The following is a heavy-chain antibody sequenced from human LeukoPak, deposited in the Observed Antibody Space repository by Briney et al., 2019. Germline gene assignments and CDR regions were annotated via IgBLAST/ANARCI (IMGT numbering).Heavy chain of an antibody. V-gene: IGHV3-74*01. CDR2: INSDGSST. J-gene: IGHJ6*03. CDR3: ARARYGSGSYPYSYMDV. Sequence: GGSLRLSCAASGFTFSSYWMHWVRQPPGKGLGWVSRINSDGSSTSYADSVKGRFTIRRGNDKNTLYLQMKSLRAEDTAVYYCARARYGSGSYPYSYMDVWGKGTTVTISS. D-gene: IGHD3-10*01. CDR1: GFTFSSYW.